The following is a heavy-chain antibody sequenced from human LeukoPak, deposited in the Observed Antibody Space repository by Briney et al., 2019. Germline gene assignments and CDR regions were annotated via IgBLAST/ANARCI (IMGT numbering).Heavy chain of an antibody. Sequence: GGSLRLSCAASGFTFSNAWMSWVRQAPGKGLEWVGRILSKTDGGAADYAAPVKGRFTMSRDDSKNTLYLQMNSLKTEDTAVYYCTTDRATTGTTHFHFYYYMDVWGKGTTVTVSS. D-gene: IGHD1-1*01. V-gene: IGHV3-15*01. CDR3: TTDRATTGTTHFHFYYYMDV. CDR2: ILSKTDGGAA. J-gene: IGHJ6*03. CDR1: GFTFSNAW.